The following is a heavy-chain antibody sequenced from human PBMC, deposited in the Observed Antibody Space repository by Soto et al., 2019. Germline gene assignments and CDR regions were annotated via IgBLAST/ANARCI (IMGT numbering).Heavy chain of an antibody. CDR2: IDYSGRT. D-gene: IGHD2-8*02. Sequence: PSGTLSLTCAASGYFISSGYFWCCIRQTPGKGLEWLGSIDYSGRTYYNPSLKSRVSTSVDLSKNQFSLNLSSVTAADTAVYFCARDLSTGHHSYSFDYWGQGTLVTVS. V-gene: IGHV4-38-2*02. J-gene: IGHJ4*02. CDR3: ARDLSTGHHSYSFDY. CDR1: GYFISSGYF.